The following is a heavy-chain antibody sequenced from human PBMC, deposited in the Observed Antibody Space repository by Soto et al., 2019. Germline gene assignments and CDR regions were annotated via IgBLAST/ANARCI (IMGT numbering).Heavy chain of an antibody. Sequence: GGSLRLSCGASGFAFSSYAMSWVRQAPGKGLEWVSAISGSGGSTYYADSVKGRFTISRDNSKNTLYLQMNSLRAEDTAVYYCAKDIYYYGSGSYYNGAYFVYWDQGTLVTVSS. J-gene: IGHJ4*02. V-gene: IGHV3-23*01. D-gene: IGHD3-10*01. CDR3: AKDIYYYGSGSYYNGAYFVY. CDR1: GFAFSSYA. CDR2: ISGSGGST.